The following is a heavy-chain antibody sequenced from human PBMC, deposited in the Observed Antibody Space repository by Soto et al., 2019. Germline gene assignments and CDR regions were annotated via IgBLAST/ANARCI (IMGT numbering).Heavy chain of an antibody. V-gene: IGHV3-64*01. CDR2: ISSNGRST. J-gene: IGHJ4*02. CDR3: ARDRCTNGVCYAPSDY. Sequence: PWGFLRLPCATPGFNLSNYALHRVRQAPGKGLEYVSAISSNGRSTYYANSVKGRFTISRDNSKNTLYLQMDSLRAEDMAVYYCARDRCTNGVCYAPSDYWGQGTLVTVSS. D-gene: IGHD2-8*01. CDR1: GFNLSNYA.